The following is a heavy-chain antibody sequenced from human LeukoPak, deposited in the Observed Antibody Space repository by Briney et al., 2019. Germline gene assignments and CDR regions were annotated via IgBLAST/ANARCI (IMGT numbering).Heavy chain of an antibody. CDR2: IYSGGST. Sequence: GGSLRLSCAASGFTVTSSYMSWVRQAPGKGLEWVSIIYSGGSTYYADSVKGRFTVSRDHDKNTVYLQMDSLRVEDTAMYYCASQSVSSFTIFGLRGVFDIWGQGTMVTVSS. D-gene: IGHD3-3*01. J-gene: IGHJ3*02. CDR1: GFTVTSSY. CDR3: ASQSVSSFTIFGLRGVFDI. V-gene: IGHV3-53*01.